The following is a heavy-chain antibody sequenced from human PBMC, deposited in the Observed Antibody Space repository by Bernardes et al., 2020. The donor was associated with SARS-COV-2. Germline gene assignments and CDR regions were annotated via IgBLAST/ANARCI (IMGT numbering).Heavy chain of an antibody. CDR3: VRDDRYCFDY. J-gene: IGHJ4*02. CDR1: GFTFSNYW. Sequence: GSLRLSCAASGFTFSNYWMQCVRQAPGKGLVWVSRIKSDGSGITYADSVKGRFTISRDNAKNTLFLQMNSLRAEDTAVYYCVRDDRYCFDYWGQGTLVTVSS. CDR2: IKSDGSGI. V-gene: IGHV3-74*01.